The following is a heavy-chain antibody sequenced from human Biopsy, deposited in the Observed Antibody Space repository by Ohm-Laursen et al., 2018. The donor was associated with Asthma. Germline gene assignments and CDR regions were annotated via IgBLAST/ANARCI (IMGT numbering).Heavy chain of an antibody. CDR3: ARAQDYYDSRGCYGSFDY. CDR2: IYYSGST. CDR1: YGSITSGGYY. V-gene: IGHV4-31*03. D-gene: IGHD3-22*01. J-gene: IGHJ4*02. Sequence: SQTLSLTCTVSYGSITSGGYYWTWIRQHPGKGLEWIGFIYYSGSTYYNPSLKSRVSISIDTSKNQFSLKLSSVTAADTAVYYCARAQDYYDSRGCYGSFDYWGQGTLVTVSS.